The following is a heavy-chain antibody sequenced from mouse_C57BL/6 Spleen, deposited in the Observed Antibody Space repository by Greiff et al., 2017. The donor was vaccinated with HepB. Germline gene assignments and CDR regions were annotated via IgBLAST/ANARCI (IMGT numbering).Heavy chain of an antibody. J-gene: IGHJ2*01. V-gene: IGHV5-12*01. Sequence: EVKLMESGGGLVQPGGSLKLSCAASGFTFSDYYMYWVRQTPEKRLEWVAYISNGGGSTYYPDTVKGRFTISRDNAKNTLYLQMSRLKSEDTAMYYCARTGPGDYFDYWGQGTTLTVSS. CDR3: ARTGPGDYFDY. CDR2: ISNGGGST. D-gene: IGHD3-1*01. CDR1: GFTFSDYY.